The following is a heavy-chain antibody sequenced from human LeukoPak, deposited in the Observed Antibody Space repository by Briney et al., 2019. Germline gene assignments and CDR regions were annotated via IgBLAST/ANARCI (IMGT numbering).Heavy chain of an antibody. V-gene: IGHV4-61*01. CDR1: GGSFSSSSYY. Sequence: SETLSLTCTVSGGSFSSSSYYWSWIRQPPGKGLEWIGYIYYSGSASYNPSLKSRVTISVDTSKNQFSLKLSSVTAADTAVYYCAREGPYDSSGYFDYWGQGTLVTVSS. CDR2: IYYSGSA. CDR3: AREGPYDSSGYFDY. J-gene: IGHJ4*02. D-gene: IGHD3-22*01.